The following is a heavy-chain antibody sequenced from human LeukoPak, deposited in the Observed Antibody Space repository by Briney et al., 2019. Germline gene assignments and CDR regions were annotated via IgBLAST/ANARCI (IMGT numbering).Heavy chain of an antibody. D-gene: IGHD1-26*01. CDR2: ISGYNGNT. Sequence: ASVKVSCEASGYTFTNYGISWVRQAPGQGLEWMGWISGYNGNTKYVQKLQGRVTMTTDTSTSTAYMELRSLRSDDTAVYYCARDVGGERSYYFDYWGQGTLVTVSS. V-gene: IGHV1-18*01. CDR3: ARDVGGERSYYFDY. J-gene: IGHJ4*02. CDR1: GYTFTNYG.